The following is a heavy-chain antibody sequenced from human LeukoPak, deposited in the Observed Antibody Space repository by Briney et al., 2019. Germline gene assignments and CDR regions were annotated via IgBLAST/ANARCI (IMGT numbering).Heavy chain of an antibody. J-gene: IGHJ4*02. CDR3: ARERPPGDSSNWFLEGYFDI. CDR2: IIPIFGTA. V-gene: IGHV1-69*05. D-gene: IGHD6-13*01. Sequence: SVKVSCKASGGTFSSYAITWVRQAPGQGLEWMGRIIPIFGTANYAQKFQGRVTITTDESTSTAYLELSTLRSDDTAVYYCARERPPGDSSNWFLEGYFDIWGQGTLVTVSS. CDR1: GGTFSSYA.